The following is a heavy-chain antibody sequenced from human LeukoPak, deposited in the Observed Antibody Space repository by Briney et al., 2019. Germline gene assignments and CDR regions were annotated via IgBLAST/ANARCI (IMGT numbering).Heavy chain of an antibody. J-gene: IGHJ4*02. Sequence: GGSLRLSCVGSGFAFSGYGLHWVRQAPGEGLKWVAGVSNDGNDEYYAESVKGRFTISRDNSKSTLHLHMNSLRPGDTAMYYCAKDLRRNGRGGFDSWGQGTPVTVSS. CDR3: AKDLRRNGRGGFDS. D-gene: IGHD3-10*01. V-gene: IGHV3-30*18. CDR2: VSNDGNDE. CDR1: GFAFSGYG.